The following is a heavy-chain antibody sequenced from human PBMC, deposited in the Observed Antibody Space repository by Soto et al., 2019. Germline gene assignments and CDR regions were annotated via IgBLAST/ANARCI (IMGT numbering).Heavy chain of an antibody. V-gene: IGHV4-34*01. Sequence: SETLSLTCAVYGGSFSGYYWSWIRQPPGKGLEWIGEINHSGSTNYNPSLKSRVTISVDTSKNQFSLKLSSVTAADTAVYYCARGARDYGGNSGLIDYWGQGTLVTVSS. CDR2: INHSGST. CDR1: GGSFSGYY. CDR3: ARGARDYGGNSGLIDY. J-gene: IGHJ4*02. D-gene: IGHD4-17*01.